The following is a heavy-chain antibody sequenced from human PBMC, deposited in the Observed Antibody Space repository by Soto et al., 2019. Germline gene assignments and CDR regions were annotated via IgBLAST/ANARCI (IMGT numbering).Heavy chain of an antibody. V-gene: IGHV1-18*01. Sequence: GASVKVSCKASGYTFTSYGISWVRQAPGQGLEWMGWTSTYNGNTNYAQKFQGRVTMTTDTSTSTAYMELRSLRSDDTAVYYCARDTETGTTSAWPDYWGQGTLVTVSS. CDR3: ARDTETGTTSAWPDY. D-gene: IGHD1-7*01. J-gene: IGHJ4*02. CDR2: TSTYNGNT. CDR1: GYTFTSYG.